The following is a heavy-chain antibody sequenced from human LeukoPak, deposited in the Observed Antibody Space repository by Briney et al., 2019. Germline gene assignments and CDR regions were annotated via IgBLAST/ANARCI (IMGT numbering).Heavy chain of an antibody. Sequence: ASVKISCKASGYSFTSYGISWVRQAPGQGLEWMGWISTYAGNTNYAQKVQDRVTMTTDSSTSTAYMELRSLRSDDTAVYYCARVVCSAIGCHAGQYYGMDVWGQGTTVTVSS. CDR2: ISTYAGNT. CDR3: ARVVCSAIGCHAGQYYGMDV. J-gene: IGHJ6*02. V-gene: IGHV1-18*04. CDR1: GYSFTSYG. D-gene: IGHD2-15*01.